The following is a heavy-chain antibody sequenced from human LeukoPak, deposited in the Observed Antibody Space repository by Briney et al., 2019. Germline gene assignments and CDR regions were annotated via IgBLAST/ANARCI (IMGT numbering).Heavy chain of an antibody. CDR1: GGSISSSSYY. V-gene: IGHV4-61*05. CDR2: IYYSGST. J-gene: IGHJ6*03. CDR3: ARGVVPAARPYYYYYYMDV. D-gene: IGHD2-2*01. Sequence: PSETLSLTCTVSGGSISSSSYYWGWIRQPPGKGLEWIGYIYYSGSTNYNPSLKSRVTISVDTSKNQFSLKLSSVTAADTAVYYCARGVVPAARPYYYYYYMDVWGKGTTVTVSS.